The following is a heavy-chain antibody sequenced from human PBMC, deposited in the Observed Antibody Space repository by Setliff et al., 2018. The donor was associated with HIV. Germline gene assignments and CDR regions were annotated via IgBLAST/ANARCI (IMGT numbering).Heavy chain of an antibody. CDR3: ARWVYNSAWSLDY. D-gene: IGHD6-19*01. J-gene: IGHJ4*02. V-gene: IGHV4-4*07. CDR1: GGSISNYH. Sequence: SETLSLTCTVSGGSISNYHWAWIRQPAGKGLEWIGHIYTSGSPHYKSSLTSRLTISLDTSRNQFSLKLTSVTAADSATYYCARWVYNSAWSLDYWGQGTLVTVLL. CDR2: IYTSGSP.